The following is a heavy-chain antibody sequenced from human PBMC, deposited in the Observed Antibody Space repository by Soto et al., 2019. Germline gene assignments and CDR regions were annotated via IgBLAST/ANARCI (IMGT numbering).Heavy chain of an antibody. CDR3: ARGYCSSTSCWGAFDI. CDR1: GYTFTSYG. J-gene: IGHJ3*02. Sequence: ASVKVSCKASGYTFTSYGISWVRQAPGQGLEWMGWISAYNGNTNYAQKLQGTVTMTTDTSTSTAYMGLRSLRSDDTAVYYCARGYCSSTSCWGAFDIWGQGTMVTVSS. V-gene: IGHV1-18*01. D-gene: IGHD2-2*01. CDR2: ISAYNGNT.